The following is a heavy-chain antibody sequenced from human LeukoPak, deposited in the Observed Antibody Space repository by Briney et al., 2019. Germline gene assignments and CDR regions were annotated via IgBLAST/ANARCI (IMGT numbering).Heavy chain of an antibody. D-gene: IGHD1-26*01. CDR3: ATHRRVGATTGAFDI. Sequence: PSETLSLTCTVSGGSISSYYWSWIGQPPGKGLEWIGYIYYSGSTNYNPSLKSRVTISVDTSKNQFSLKLRSVTAADTAVYYCATHRRVGATTGAFDIWGQGTMVTVSS. CDR2: IYYSGST. V-gene: IGHV4-59*08. CDR1: GGSISSYY. J-gene: IGHJ3*02.